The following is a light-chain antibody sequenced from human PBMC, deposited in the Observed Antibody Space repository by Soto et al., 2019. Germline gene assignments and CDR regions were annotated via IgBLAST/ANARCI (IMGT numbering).Light chain of an antibody. CDR1: QTISDS. CDR3: QQYHGYSRT. Sequence: DIQMTQSPSTLSASVGDRFTITCQASQTISDSLAWYQQKPGKAPDLLISDVSSLERGVASRFSGSGSGTEFTLTISSMQPDDFATYYCQQYHGYSRTFGQGTK. CDR2: DVS. J-gene: IGKJ1*01. V-gene: IGKV1-5*01.